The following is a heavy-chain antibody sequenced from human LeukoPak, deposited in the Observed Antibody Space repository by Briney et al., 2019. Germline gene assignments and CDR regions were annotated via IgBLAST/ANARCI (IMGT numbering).Heavy chain of an antibody. V-gene: IGHV4-34*01. CDR2: INHSGST. Sequence: SETLSLTCAVFGGSFSGYYWSWIRQRPGKGLEWIGEINHSGSTNYNPSLKSRVTISVDTSKNQFSLRVSSVTAADTTVYYCARAYGDYRYYYYYMDVWGKGTTVTVSS. CDR3: ARAYGDYRYYYYYMDV. D-gene: IGHD4-17*01. CDR1: GGSFSGYY. J-gene: IGHJ6*03.